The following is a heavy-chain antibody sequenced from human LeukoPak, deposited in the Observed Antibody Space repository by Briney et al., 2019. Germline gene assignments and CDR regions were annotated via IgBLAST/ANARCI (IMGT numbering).Heavy chain of an antibody. CDR1: GGSFSGYY. D-gene: IGHD3-22*01. V-gene: IGHV4-34*01. CDR3: ARLGDHYYYDSSGYSSYYYYMDV. CDR2: INHSGST. J-gene: IGHJ6*03. Sequence: SETLSLTCAVYGGSFSGYYWSWIRQPPGKGLEWIGEINHSGSTNYNPSLKSRVTISVDTSKNQFSLKLSSVTAADTAVYYCARLGDHYYYDSSGYSSYYYYMDVWGKGTTVTISS.